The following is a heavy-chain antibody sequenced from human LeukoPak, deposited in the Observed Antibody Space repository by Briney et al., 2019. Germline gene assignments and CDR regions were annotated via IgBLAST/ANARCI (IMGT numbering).Heavy chain of an antibody. D-gene: IGHD3-10*01. CDR3: ARQGLWFGELFLY. CDR2: IYPGDSDT. CDR1: GYSFSSYW. Sequence: GESLKISCKGSGYSFSSYWIGWVRQMPGKGLEWMGIIYPGDSDTRYSPSFQGQVTISADKSISTAYLQWSSLKASDTAMYYCARQGLWFGELFLYWGQGTLVTVSS. J-gene: IGHJ4*02. V-gene: IGHV5-51*01.